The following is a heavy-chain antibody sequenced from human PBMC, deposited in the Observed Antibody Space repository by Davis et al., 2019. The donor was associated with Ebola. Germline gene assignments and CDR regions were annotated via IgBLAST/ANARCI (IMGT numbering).Heavy chain of an antibody. V-gene: IGHV1-2*04. CDR1: GYTFTGYY. CDR2: INPNSGGT. D-gene: IGHD5-12*01. CDR3: ARRGVWWLRNYYYYGMDV. Sequence: ASVKVSCKASGYTFTGYYMHWVRQAPGQGLEWMGWINPNSGGTNYAQKFQGWVTMTRDTSISTAYMELSRLRSDDTAVYYCARRGVWWLRNYYYYGMDVWGQGTTVTVSS. J-gene: IGHJ6*02.